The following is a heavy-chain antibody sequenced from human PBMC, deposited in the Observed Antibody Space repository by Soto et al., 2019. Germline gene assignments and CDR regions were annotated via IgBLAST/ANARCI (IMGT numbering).Heavy chain of an antibody. D-gene: IGHD3-22*01. Sequence: ASLRLSCAASGFTFGSYAMSWVRQAPVEVLEWVSAISGSGGSTYYADSVKGRFTISRDNSKNTLYLQMNSLRAEDTAVYYCAKGGVGCYDRSTRYYFHYWGQATLGTVSS. V-gene: IGHV3-23*01. CDR3: AKGGVGCYDRSTRYYFHY. J-gene: IGHJ4*02. CDR1: GFTFGSYA. CDR2: ISGSGGST.